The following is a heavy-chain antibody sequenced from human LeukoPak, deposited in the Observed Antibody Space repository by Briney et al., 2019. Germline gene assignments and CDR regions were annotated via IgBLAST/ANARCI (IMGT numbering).Heavy chain of an antibody. J-gene: IGHJ6*02. CDR1: GFTFNNYA. V-gene: IGHV3-48*02. CDR3: AREAPNYDFWSGFYYYYYYGMDV. D-gene: IGHD3-3*01. Sequence: GGSLRLSCAASGFTFNNYAMHWVRQAPGKGLEWVSYISSSSTIYYADSVKGRFTISRDNAKNSLYLQMNSLRDEDTAVYYCAREAPNYDFWSGFYYYYYYGMDVWGQGTTVTVSS. CDR2: ISSSSTI.